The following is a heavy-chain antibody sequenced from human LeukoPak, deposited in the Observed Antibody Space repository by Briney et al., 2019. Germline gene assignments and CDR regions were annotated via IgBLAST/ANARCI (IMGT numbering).Heavy chain of an antibody. Sequence: GESLQISCQGSGYSFTSYWIGWVRQMPGKGLEWMGIIYPGDSDTRYSPSFQGQVTISADKSISTAYLQWSSLKASDTAMYYCARYVGGWSDYYYYGMDVWGQGTTVTVSS. CDR2: IYPGDSDT. D-gene: IGHD6-19*01. J-gene: IGHJ6*02. CDR1: GYSFTSYW. CDR3: ARYVGGWSDYYYYGMDV. V-gene: IGHV5-51*01.